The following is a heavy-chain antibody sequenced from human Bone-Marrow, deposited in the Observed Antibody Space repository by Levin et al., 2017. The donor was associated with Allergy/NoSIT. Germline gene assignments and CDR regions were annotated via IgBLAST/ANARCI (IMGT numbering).Heavy chain of an antibody. V-gene: IGHV1-69*04. Sequence: GGSLRLSCKASGGTFSSYAISWVRQAPGQGLEWMGRIIPILGIANYAQKFQGRVTITADKSTSTAYMELSSLRFEDTAVYYCARSLRAGPKEIPPDYWGQGTLVTVSS. D-gene: IGHD2-21*01. CDR3: ARSLRAGPKEIPPDY. CDR2: IIPILGIA. J-gene: IGHJ4*02. CDR1: GGTFSSYA.